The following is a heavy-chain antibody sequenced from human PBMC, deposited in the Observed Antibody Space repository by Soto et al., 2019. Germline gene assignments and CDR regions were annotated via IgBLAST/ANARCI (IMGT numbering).Heavy chain of an antibody. CDR2: ISAYNGNT. V-gene: IGHV1-18*04. D-gene: IGHD2-15*01. Sequence: ASVKVSCKASGYTFTSYGISWVRQAPGQGLEWMGWISAYNGNTNYAQKLQGRVTMTTDTSTSTAYMELRSLRSDDTAVYYCARGPYCSGGSCRSNWFDPWGQGTLVTVSS. CDR1: GYTFTSYG. J-gene: IGHJ5*02. CDR3: ARGPYCSGGSCRSNWFDP.